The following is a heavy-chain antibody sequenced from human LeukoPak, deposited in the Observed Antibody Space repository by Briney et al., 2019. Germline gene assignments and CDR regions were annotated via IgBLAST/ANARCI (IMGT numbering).Heavy chain of an antibody. D-gene: IGHD3-10*01. CDR3: ARDTGSSRGYYYYYYMDV. V-gene: IGHV4-59*01. CDR1: GGSISSYY. J-gene: IGHJ6*03. CDR2: IYYSGST. Sequence: SETLSLTCTVSGGSISSYYWSWIRQPPGKGLEWIGYIYYSGSTNYNPSLKSRVTISVDTPKNQFSLKLSSVTAADTAVYYCARDTGSSRGYYYYYYMDVWGKGTTVTISS.